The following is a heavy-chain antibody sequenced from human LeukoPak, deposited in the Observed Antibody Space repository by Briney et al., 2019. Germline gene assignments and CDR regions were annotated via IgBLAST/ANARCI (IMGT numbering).Heavy chain of an antibody. Sequence: PGGSLRLSCAASGVTFSSYSMNWVRQAPGKGLEWISYISSGSGAIYYADSVKGRFTVSRDNAKNSLYLQVNSLRAEDTAVYYCARDRGGYNCLAEWGQGTLVTVSS. D-gene: IGHD5-24*01. CDR2: ISSGSGAI. J-gene: IGHJ4*02. CDR1: GVTFSSYS. V-gene: IGHV3-48*04. CDR3: ARDRGGYNCLAE.